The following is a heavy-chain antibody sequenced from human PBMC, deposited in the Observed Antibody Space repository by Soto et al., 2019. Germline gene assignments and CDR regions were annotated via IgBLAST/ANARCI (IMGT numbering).Heavy chain of an antibody. CDR2: IFWNDDE. CDR1: GFSLSSSGVG. CDR3: ARSWGSSRFDY. Sequence: QITLKESGPPLVKPTQTLTLTCTFSGFSLSSSGVGVGWIRQPPGKALEWLVLIFWNDDERYSPVLKSRLTITKDTSKNQVVLTMTNMDPWDPATYYCARSWGSSRFDYWGPGTLVTVSS. D-gene: IGHD2-2*01. V-gene: IGHV2-5*01. J-gene: IGHJ4*02.